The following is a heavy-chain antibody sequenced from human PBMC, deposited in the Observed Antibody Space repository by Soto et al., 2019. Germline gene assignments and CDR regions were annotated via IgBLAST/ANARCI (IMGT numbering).Heavy chain of an antibody. D-gene: IGHD3-3*01. CDR1: GGSGGSFSGDH. CDR3: AREEHYDFLPMDV. CDR2: INHSGST. V-gene: IGHV4-34*01. Sequence: PSETLAHTCAVNGGSGGSFSGDHWSWIRQPPGKGLEWIGEINHSGSTNYNPSLKSRLTISVDTPKNQFSLKLSSVTPADTAVYYCAREEHYDFLPMDVWGQGTTVTVSS. J-gene: IGHJ6*02.